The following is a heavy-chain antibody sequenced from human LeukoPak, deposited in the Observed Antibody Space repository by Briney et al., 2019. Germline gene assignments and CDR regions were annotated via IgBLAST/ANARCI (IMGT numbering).Heavy chain of an antibody. CDR3: ATTPRVAARDY. D-gene: IGHD6-6*01. Sequence: GGSLRLSCAASGFTFSSYSMNWVRQAPGKGLGWVSSISSSSSYIYYADSAKGRFTISRDDAKNSLYLQMNSLRAEDTAVYYCATTPRVAARDYWGQGTLVTVSS. CDR2: ISSSSSYI. J-gene: IGHJ4*02. V-gene: IGHV3-21*01. CDR1: GFTFSSYS.